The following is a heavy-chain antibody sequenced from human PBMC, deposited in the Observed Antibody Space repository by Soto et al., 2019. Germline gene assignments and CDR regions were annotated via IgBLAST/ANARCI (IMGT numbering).Heavy chain of an antibody. CDR3: ADGGEWSFNFDY. CDR1: GFAFTSYA. CDR2: ISTDGSNT. J-gene: IGHJ4*02. Sequence: EVQLLESGGGFVQPGGSLRLSCAASGFAFTSYAMSWVRQAPGKGLEWVSGISTDGSNTYYGDSVKGRFTIFRDNSKNTLYLLMNNLRVEDTAXXYCADGGEWSFNFDYWGQGTLVTVSS. V-gene: IGHV3-23*01. D-gene: IGHD3-3*01.